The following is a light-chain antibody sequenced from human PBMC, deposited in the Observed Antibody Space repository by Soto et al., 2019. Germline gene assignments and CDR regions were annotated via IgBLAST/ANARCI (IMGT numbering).Light chain of an antibody. CDR2: GAA. V-gene: IGKV3-15*01. CDR1: QSVSSK. CDR3: QHFGT. J-gene: IGKJ1*01. Sequence: EIVMTQSPATLSVSPGEGATLSCRASQSVSSKLAWYQQKPGQAPRLLIYGAATRATGIPARFSGSGSETDFTLTISRLEPEDFAVYYCQHFGTFGQGTKVDIK.